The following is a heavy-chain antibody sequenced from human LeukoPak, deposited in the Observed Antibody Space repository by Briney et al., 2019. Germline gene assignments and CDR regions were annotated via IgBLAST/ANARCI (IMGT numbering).Heavy chain of an antibody. CDR1: GGSICSYY. Sequence: SETLSLTCTVSGGSICSYYRTWIRQPPGKGLEWIGYIYYSGSTNYDPSLKSRVTISVDTSKNQFSLKLSSVTAADTAVYYCARSRGYYYHFDYWSQGALVTVSS. CDR2: IYYSGST. J-gene: IGHJ4*02. CDR3: ARSRGYYYHFDY. V-gene: IGHV4-59*01. D-gene: IGHD5-12*01.